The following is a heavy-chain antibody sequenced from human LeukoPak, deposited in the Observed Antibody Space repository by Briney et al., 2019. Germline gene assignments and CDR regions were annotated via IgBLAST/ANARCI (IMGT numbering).Heavy chain of an antibody. CDR3: AGDYIWGRLF. CDR1: GFSLSDYW. J-gene: IGHJ4*01. V-gene: IGHV3-74*01. CDR2: ITSDGSTT. Sequence: GGSLRLSCVGSGFSLSDYWMHGVRRTPGKGLMWVSRITSDGSTTWYADSVKGRFTVSRDNAKNTLFLEMNSLRDEDTAVYYCAGDYIWGRLFWGQGTLVTVSS. D-gene: IGHD3-16*01.